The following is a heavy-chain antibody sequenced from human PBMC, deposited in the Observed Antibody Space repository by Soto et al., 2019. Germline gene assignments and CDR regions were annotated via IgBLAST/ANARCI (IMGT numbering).Heavy chain of an antibody. CDR2: IYSGGST. CDR1: GFTVSSNY. J-gene: IGHJ6*03. D-gene: IGHD1-1*01. V-gene: IGHV3-66*01. Sequence: EVQLVESGGGLVQPGGSLRLSCAASGFTVSSNYMSWVRQAPGKGLEWVSVIYSGGSTYYADSVKGRFTISRDNSKNTLYLQMNSLRAEDTAVYYCARDQGWDWNDFFHHHYYYMDVWGKGTTVTVSS. CDR3: ARDQGWDWNDFFHHHYYYMDV.